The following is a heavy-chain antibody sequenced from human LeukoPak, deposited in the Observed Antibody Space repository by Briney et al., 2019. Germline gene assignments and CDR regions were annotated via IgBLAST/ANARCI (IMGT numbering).Heavy chain of an antibody. CDR2: INHSGST. V-gene: IGHV4-34*01. J-gene: IGHJ6*02. CDR3: AGEVWFGELLGYYGMDV. CDR1: GGSFSGYY. D-gene: IGHD3-10*01. Sequence: PSETLSLTCAVYGGSFSGYYWSWIRQPPGKGLEWIGEINHSGSTNYNPSLKSRVTISVDTSKNQFSLKLSSVTAADTAVYYCAGEVWFGELLGYYGMDVWGQGTTVTVSS.